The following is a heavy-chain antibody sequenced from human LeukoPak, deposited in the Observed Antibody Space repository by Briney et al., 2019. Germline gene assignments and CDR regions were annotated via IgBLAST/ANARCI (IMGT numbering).Heavy chain of an antibody. CDR2: IYYSGST. D-gene: IGHD3-3*01. V-gene: IGHV4-59*01. J-gene: IGHJ2*01. Sequence: SETLSLTCTVSGGSISSYYWSWIRQPPGKGLEWIGYIYYSGSTNYNPSLKSRVTISVDTSKNQFSLKLSSFTAADTAVYYCARGLYYDFSSGYYGPLWYFDLWGRCTLVTVSS. CDR1: GGSISSYY. CDR3: ARGLYYDFSSGYYGPLWYFDL.